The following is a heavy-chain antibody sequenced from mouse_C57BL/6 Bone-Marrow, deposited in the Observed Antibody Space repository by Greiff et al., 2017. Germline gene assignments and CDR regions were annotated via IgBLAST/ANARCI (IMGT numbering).Heavy chain of an antibody. CDR3: AREGLGITTCDY. Sequence: VQLQQPGAELVMPGASVKLSCKASGYTFTSYWMHWVKQRPGQGLEWIGEIDPSDSYTNYNQKFKGKSTLTVDKSSSTAYMQLSSLTSEDSAVYYCAREGLGITTCDYWSQDTTLTESS. D-gene: IGHD2-4*01. V-gene: IGHV1-69*01. CDR2: IDPSDSYT. CDR1: GYTFTSYW. J-gene: IGHJ2*01.